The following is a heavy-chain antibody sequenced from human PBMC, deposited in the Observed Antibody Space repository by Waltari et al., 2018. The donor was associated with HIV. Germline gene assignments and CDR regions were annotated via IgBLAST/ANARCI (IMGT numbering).Heavy chain of an antibody. CDR1: GDPLTDSS. Sequence: QVHLGQSGAEVKNPRASAKVSCNVSGDPLTDSSTHWVRQAPGKGHEWMGGVAPAEGETGIAQGVQGRVIMTEDTSADTAFMALNSLPSEDTAVYYCATDMTKVTGDSKRYYFNAMDVWGQGTSVTVSS. J-gene: IGHJ6*02. CDR3: ATDMTKVTGDSKRYYFNAMDV. V-gene: IGHV1-24*01. D-gene: IGHD4-17*01. CDR2: VAPAEGET.